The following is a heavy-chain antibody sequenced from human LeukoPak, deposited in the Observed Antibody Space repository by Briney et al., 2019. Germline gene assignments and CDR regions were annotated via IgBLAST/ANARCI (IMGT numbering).Heavy chain of an antibody. J-gene: IGHJ4*02. CDR3: AKADEHTYPEGFDY. Sequence: GGFLRLSCAASGFTFSNYGMHWVRQAPGKGLEWVAVISYDGSNKYNTDSVKGRFTISRDNSKNTLYLQMNSLRAEDTAKYYCAKADEHTYPEGFDYWGQGTLVTVSS. D-gene: IGHD1/OR15-1a*01. V-gene: IGHV3-30*18. CDR2: ISYDGSNK. CDR1: GFTFSNYG.